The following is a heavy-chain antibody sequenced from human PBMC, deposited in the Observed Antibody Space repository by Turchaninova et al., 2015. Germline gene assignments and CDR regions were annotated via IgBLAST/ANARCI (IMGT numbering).Heavy chain of an antibody. D-gene: IGHD2-15*01. CDR3: ASGTPRRPLIQYDV. Sequence: WVRQAPGEGLEWVSGISDVGTVKYYSNSVRGRFSISRDTSTNTLFLQLDNLRGEDTAVYYSASGTPRRPLIQYDVWGQGTLVTVSS. CDR2: ISDVGTVK. V-gene: IGHV3-23*01. J-gene: IGHJ4*02.